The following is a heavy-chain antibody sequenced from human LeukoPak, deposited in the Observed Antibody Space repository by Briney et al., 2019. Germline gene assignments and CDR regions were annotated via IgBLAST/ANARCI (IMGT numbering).Heavy chain of an antibody. CDR1: GGSISSYY. V-gene: IGHV4-59*01. D-gene: IGHD5-24*01. Sequence: SETLSLTCTVSGGSISSYYWSWIRQPPGKGLEWIGYIYYSGSTNYNPSLKSRVTISVDTSKNQFSLKLSSVTAADTAVYYRARDLGIRDGYNFNYYYYMDVWGKGTTVTVSS. CDR2: IYYSGST. J-gene: IGHJ6*03. CDR3: ARDLGIRDGYNFNYYYYMDV.